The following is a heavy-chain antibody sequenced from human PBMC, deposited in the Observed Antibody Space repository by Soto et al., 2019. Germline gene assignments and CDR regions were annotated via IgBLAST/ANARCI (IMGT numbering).Heavy chain of an antibody. CDR3: ARSYDDTIFGVVTKSEWFDP. Sequence: QVQLQQSGPGLVKPSQTLSLTCTVSGGSISSGAYYWSWVRQPPGKGLEWIGYIYYSGSTYYNPSLKSRVTISLNTSMIGLSLKLSSATAASTAMYYCARSYDDTIFGVVTKSEWFDPWGQPTKVTVSS. V-gene: IGHV4-30-4*01. CDR2: IYYSGST. CDR1: GGSISSGAYY. J-gene: IGHJ5*02. D-gene: IGHD3-3*01.